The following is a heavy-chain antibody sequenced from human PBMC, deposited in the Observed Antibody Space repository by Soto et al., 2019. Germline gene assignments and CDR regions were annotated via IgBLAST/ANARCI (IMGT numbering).Heavy chain of an antibody. CDR2: VSYDGNKK. CDR3: SRGIKGGLDA. Sequence: QVQLAESGGGVVQPGRSLRLSCATSGFVSNDYDIHWVRQAPGKGLAWLASVSYDGNKKYYAESVKGRFTISRDNSKNTLSLQLNSLGAEDMAVYYCSRGIKGGLDAWGPGTLVTVSS. D-gene: IGHD2-21*01. V-gene: IGHV3-30*03. CDR1: GFVSNDYD. J-gene: IGHJ5*02.